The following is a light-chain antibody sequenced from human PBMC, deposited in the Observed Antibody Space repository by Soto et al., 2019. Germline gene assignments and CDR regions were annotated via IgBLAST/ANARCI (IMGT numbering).Light chain of an antibody. CDR2: THN. CDR1: SSNIGAGYD. J-gene: IGLJ1*01. CDR3: QSYDSRLSAYV. V-gene: IGLV1-40*01. Sequence: QSVLTQPPSVSGAPGQRVTISCTGSSSNIGAGYDVHWYLQVPGTAPKLLVYTHNNRPSGVPDRFSGSTSGTSASLAITGLQSEDEADYYCQSYDSRLSAYVFGTGTKVTVL.